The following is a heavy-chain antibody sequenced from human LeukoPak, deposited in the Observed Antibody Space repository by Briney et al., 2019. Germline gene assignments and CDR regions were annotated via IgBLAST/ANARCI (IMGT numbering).Heavy chain of an antibody. CDR2: IYTSGST. V-gene: IGHV4-4*07. Sequence: SETLSLTCTVSGDSISSYYWSWIRQPAGKGLEWIGRIYTSGSTYYNPSLKSRVTMSVDTSENQFSLKLNSVIAADTAVYYCARENSGWYYFDYWGQGTLVTVSS. D-gene: IGHD6-19*01. CDR1: GDSISSYY. J-gene: IGHJ4*02. CDR3: ARENSGWYYFDY.